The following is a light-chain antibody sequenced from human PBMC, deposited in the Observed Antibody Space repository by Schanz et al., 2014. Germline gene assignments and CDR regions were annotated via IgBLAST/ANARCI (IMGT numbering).Light chain of an antibody. CDR2: DNT. Sequence: QSVLTQPPSVSGAPGQGVTISCTGSASNIGAGYDVHWYQQVPGTAPKPLIFDNTNRPSGVPDRFSGSKSGTSASLAITGLLAEDEADYYCQSYDSGLSGPVFGGGTKLTVL. V-gene: IGLV1-40*01. CDR1: ASNIGAGYD. J-gene: IGLJ2*01. CDR3: QSYDSGLSGPV.